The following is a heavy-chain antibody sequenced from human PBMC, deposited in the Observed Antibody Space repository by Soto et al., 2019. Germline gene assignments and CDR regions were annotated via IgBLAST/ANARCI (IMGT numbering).Heavy chain of an antibody. V-gene: IGHV4-30-2*01. CDR2: IYHIVT. J-gene: IGHJ6*02. D-gene: IGHD3-22*01. CDR1: GGSISSGGYS. Sequence: PSETLSLTCAVSGGSISSGGYSWSWIRQPPGKGLEWIGYIYHIVTYYNPSLNSRVTISVDKSKNQFSLKLTSVTAADTADYYCARTSYYDSTGYYNMDVWGQGTTVTSP. CDR3: ARTSYYDSTGYYNMDV.